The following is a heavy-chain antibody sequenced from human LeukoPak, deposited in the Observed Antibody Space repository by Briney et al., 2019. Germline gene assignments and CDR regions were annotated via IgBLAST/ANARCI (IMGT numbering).Heavy chain of an antibody. Sequence: SGDSLPLSRAPPWFTDSSNYMSWVRQAPGKGLAGVSVIYSGGSAYYADSVKGRFTISRDNSKTTLYLQMNSLRAEDTAVYYCARTTSLVTTITYYYMDVWGKGTTVTAS. CDR3: ARTTSLVTTITYYYMDV. V-gene: IGHV3-53*01. CDR2: IYSGGSA. J-gene: IGHJ6*03. CDR1: WFTDSSNY. D-gene: IGHD2-21*02.